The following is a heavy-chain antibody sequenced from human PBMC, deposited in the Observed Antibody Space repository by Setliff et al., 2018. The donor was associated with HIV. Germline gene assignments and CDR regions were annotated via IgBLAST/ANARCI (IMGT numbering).Heavy chain of an antibody. D-gene: IGHD3-3*01. J-gene: IGHJ4*02. CDR3: GIRISISVIWTFDY. CDR2: IGRTPGTI. V-gene: IGHV3-23*01. CDR1: GFTFNNHA. Sequence: LRLSCEASGFTFNNHAMTWVRQAPGKGLEWVSAIGRTPGTIYYADSVKGRFAISRDNSMNTLSLQMNSLRAEDTAVYYCGIRISISVIWTFDYWGQGMLVTVS.